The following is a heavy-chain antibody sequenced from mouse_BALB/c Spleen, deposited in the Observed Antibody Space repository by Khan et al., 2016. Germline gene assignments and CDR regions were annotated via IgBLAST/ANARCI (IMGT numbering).Heavy chain of an antibody. D-gene: IGHD2-12*01. CDR2: INTSSDYT. V-gene: IGHV1-4*01. CDR3: AREGLLLGYFDY. CDR1: GYTFTTYT. Sequence: QVQLQQSGAELARPGASVKMSCKASGYTFTTYTMFWVKQRPGQGLEWIGYINTSSDYTDYNQKFKDKATLTADKSSSTAYMQLNSLTSEDSAVYYCAREGLLLGYFDYWGQGTTLTVSS. J-gene: IGHJ2*01.